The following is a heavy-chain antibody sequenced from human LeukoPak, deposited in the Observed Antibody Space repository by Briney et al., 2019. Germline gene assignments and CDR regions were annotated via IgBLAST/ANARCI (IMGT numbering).Heavy chain of an antibody. CDR3: ARGRAEDIVVVPAAMTMAEDNY. J-gene: IGHJ4*02. CDR1: GGSFSGYY. CDR2: INHSGST. D-gene: IGHD2-2*01. V-gene: IGHV4-34*01. Sequence: PSETLSLTCAVYGGSFSGYYWSWIRQPPGKGLEWIWEINHSGSTNYNPSLKSRVTISVDTSKNQFSLKLSSVTAADTAVYYCARGRAEDIVVVPAAMTMAEDNYWGQGTLVTVSS.